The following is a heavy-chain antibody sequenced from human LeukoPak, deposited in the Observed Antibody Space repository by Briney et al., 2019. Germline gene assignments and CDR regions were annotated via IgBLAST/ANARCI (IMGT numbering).Heavy chain of an antibody. D-gene: IGHD3-16*01. CDR1: GHSIRSYH. CDR3: AKTRGYDYVWGD. CDR2: IYYSEST. V-gene: IGHV4-59*08. Sequence: PSETLSLTCTLSGHSIRSYHWSWIRHPPGRALEWIGYIYYSESTNYNPSLKSRVTISVGTSKNQFSLKLSSVTAADTAVYYCAKTRGYDYVWGDWGQGTLVTVSS. J-gene: IGHJ4*02.